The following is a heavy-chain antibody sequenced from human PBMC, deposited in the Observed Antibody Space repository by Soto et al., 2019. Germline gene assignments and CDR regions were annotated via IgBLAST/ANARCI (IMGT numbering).Heavy chain of an antibody. CDR2: ISYDGSNK. J-gene: IGHJ4*02. D-gene: IGHD5-18*01. CDR1: GFTFSSYG. V-gene: IGHV3-30*18. Sequence: GGSLRLSCAASGFTFSSYGMHWVRQAPGKGLEWVAVISYDGSNKYYADSVKGRFTISRDNSKNTLYLQMNSLRAEDTAVYYCAKDYGYPTLDYWGQGTLVTVSS. CDR3: AKDYGYPTLDY.